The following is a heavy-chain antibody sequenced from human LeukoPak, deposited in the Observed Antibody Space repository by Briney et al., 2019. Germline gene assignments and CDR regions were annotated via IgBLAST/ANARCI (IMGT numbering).Heavy chain of an antibody. CDR2: INPNSGGT. CDR3: ARSKPIMSYMDV. J-gene: IGHJ6*03. CDR1: GYTFTGYY. V-gene: IGHV1-2*02. Sequence: ASVKVSCKASGYTFTGYYMHWVRQAPGQGLEWMGWINPNSGGTNYAQKFQGRVTMTRDTSISTAYMELSRLRSDDTAVYYCARSKPIMSYMDVWGKGTTVTVSS.